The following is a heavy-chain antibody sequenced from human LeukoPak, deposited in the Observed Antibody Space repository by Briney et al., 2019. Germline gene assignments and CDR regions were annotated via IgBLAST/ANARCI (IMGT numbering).Heavy chain of an antibody. Sequence: SETLSLTCTVSGGSISSYYWSWIRQPPGKGLEWIGYIYYSGSTNYNPSLKSRVTISVDTSKNQFSLKLSSVTAADTAVYYCARDHVEYSSSAQTAYYYYYMDVWGKGTTVTVSS. CDR3: ARDHVEYSSSAQTAYYYYYMDV. V-gene: IGHV4-59*01. CDR2: IYYSGST. J-gene: IGHJ6*03. CDR1: GGSISSYY. D-gene: IGHD6-6*01.